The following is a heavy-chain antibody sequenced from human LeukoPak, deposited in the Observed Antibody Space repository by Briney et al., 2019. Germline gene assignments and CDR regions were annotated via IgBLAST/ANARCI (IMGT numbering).Heavy chain of an antibody. V-gene: IGHV4-59*01. Sequence: SGTLSLTCTVSGGSISSYHWNWIRQPPGKGLEWIGCIYYSGSTYYNPSLKRRVTISLHMSKSQYSLRLTSGTAADTAVYYCARKNDFDIWGQGTVVTVSS. D-gene: IGHD2/OR15-2a*01. CDR3: ARKNDFDI. CDR2: IYYSGST. CDR1: GGSISSYH. J-gene: IGHJ3*02.